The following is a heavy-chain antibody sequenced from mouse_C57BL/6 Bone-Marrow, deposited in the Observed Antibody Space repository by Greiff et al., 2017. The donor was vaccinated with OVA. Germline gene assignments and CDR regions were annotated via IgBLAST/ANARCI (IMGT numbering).Heavy chain of an antibody. V-gene: IGHV1-26*01. CDR2: INPNNGGT. J-gene: IGHJ4*01. D-gene: IGHD1-1*01. Sequence: EVQLQQSGPELVKPGASVKISCKASGYTFTDYYMNWVKQSPGKSLEWIGDINPNNGGTSYNQKFKGKATLTVDKSSSTADMELRSLTSEDSAVYYCAPCGSSRYYYAMDYWGQGTSVTVSS. CDR1: GYTFTDYY. CDR3: APCGSSRYYYAMDY.